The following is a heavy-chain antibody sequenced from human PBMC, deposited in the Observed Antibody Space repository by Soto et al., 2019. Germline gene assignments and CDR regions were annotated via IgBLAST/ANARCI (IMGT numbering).Heavy chain of an antibody. V-gene: IGHV3-23*01. CDR1: GFTISTYA. CDR2: VTGSGSQI. CDR3: AKDAVYRDGLWLMDS. Sequence: GGSLRLSCAASGFTISTYAMTWVRQAPGKGLECVSGVTGSGSQIYYADSVKGRFTISKDNSKNTLYLQMSSLREENTALYYCAKDAVYRDGLWLMDSWGQGTLVTVSS. J-gene: IGHJ5*02. D-gene: IGHD2-21*01.